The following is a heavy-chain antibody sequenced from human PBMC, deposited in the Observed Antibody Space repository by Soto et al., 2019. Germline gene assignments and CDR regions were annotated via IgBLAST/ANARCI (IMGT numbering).Heavy chain of an antibody. CDR2: ISSSSSYI. CDR3: ARDRVGQLEYGMDV. D-gene: IGHD6-6*01. V-gene: IGHV3-21*01. CDR1: GFTFSSYS. Sequence: PGGSLRLSCAASGFTFSSYSMNWVRQAPGKGLEWVSSISSSSSYIYYADSVKGRFTISRDNAKNSLYLQMNSLRAEDTAVYYCARDRVGQLEYGMDVWGQGTTVTVSS. J-gene: IGHJ6*02.